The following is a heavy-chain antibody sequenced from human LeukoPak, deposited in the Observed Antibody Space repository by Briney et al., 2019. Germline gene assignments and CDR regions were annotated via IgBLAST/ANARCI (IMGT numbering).Heavy chain of an antibody. CDR3: ARGLKYYYYYMDV. CDR1: GGSISSGGYY. Sequence: PSETLSLTCTVSGGSISSGGYYWSCIRQHPGKGLECIGYIYYSGSTNYSPSLKSRVTISMDTSKNQFSLKLSSVTAADTAVYYCARGLKYYYYYMDVWGKGTTVTISS. J-gene: IGHJ6*03. CDR2: IYYSGST. V-gene: IGHV4-61*08. D-gene: IGHD3-16*01.